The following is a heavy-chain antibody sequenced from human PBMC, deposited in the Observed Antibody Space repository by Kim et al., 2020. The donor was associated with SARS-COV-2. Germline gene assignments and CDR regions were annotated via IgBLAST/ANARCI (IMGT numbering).Heavy chain of an antibody. D-gene: IGHD3-10*01. V-gene: IGHV3-30*18. CDR3: AKGVVRGVIGIDY. CDR2: ISYDGSNK. Sequence: GGSLRLSCAASGFTFSSYGMHWVRQAPGKGLEWVAVISYDGSNKYYADSVKGRFTISRDNSKNTLYLQMNSLRAEDKAVYYCAKGVVRGVIGIDYWGQGTLVTVSS. CDR1: GFTFSSYG. J-gene: IGHJ4*02.